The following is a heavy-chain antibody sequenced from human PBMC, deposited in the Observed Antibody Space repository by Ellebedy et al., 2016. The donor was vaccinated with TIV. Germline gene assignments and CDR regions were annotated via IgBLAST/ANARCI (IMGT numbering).Heavy chain of an antibody. V-gene: IGHV3-21*04. J-gene: IGHJ4*02. CDR1: GFTFSSYS. CDR3: ARRRAVTSIRYFDY. Sequence: GESLKISCAASGFTFSSYSMNWVRQAPGKGLEWVSSISTSSTYIYYADSVEGRFIISRDNSKKTLYLQMNSLRADDTAVYYCARRRAVTSIRYFDYWGQGTLVTVSS. CDR2: ISTSSTYI. D-gene: IGHD2-21*02.